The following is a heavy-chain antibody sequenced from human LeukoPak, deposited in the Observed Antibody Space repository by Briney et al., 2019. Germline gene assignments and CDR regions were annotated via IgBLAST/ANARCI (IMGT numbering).Heavy chain of an antibody. Sequence: PGGSLRLSCAASGFNFSSYGMHWVRQAPGKGLEWVAFIRYDGYKKYYADSVKGRFTISRDNSKNTLYLQMNSLRAEDTAVYYCARRSQRWLQSGLFDYWGQGTLVTVSS. CDR3: ARRSQRWLQSGLFDY. CDR2: IRYDGYKK. CDR1: GFNFSSYG. J-gene: IGHJ4*02. D-gene: IGHD5-24*01. V-gene: IGHV3-30*02.